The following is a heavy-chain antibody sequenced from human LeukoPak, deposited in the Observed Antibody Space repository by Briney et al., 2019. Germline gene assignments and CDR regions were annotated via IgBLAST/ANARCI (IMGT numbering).Heavy chain of an antibody. J-gene: IGHJ6*03. Sequence: PSETLSLTCTVSGGSISSYYWSWIRQPAGKGLEWIGRIYTSGSTNYNPSLKSRVTMSVDTSKNQFSLKLSSVTAADTAVYYCARETYYYDSSGYVDYMDVWGKGTTVTVSS. CDR3: ARETYYYDSSGYVDYMDV. CDR1: GGSISSYY. D-gene: IGHD3-22*01. CDR2: IYTSGST. V-gene: IGHV4-4*07.